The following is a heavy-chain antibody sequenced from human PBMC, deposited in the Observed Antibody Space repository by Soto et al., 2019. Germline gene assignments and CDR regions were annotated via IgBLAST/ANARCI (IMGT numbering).Heavy chain of an antibody. D-gene: IGHD2-15*01. CDR2: INPSGGST. J-gene: IGHJ4*02. CDR1: GYTFTSYF. V-gene: IGHV1-46*03. CDR3: ARVYCSGGSCHSIDY. Sequence: GASVKVSCKASGYTFTSYFMHWVRQAPGQGLEWMGIINPSGGSTSYAQKFQGRVTMTRDTSTSTVYMELSRLRSEDTAVYYCARVYCSGGSCHSIDYWGQGTLVTVSS.